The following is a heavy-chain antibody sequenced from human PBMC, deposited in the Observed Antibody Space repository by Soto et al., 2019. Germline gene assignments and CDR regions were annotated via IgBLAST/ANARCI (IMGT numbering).Heavy chain of an antibody. CDR3: AYSSTPFDY. V-gene: IGHV3-23*01. CDR1: GFTFSSYW. Sequence: GGSLRLSCAASGFTFSSYWMHWVRQAPGKGLEWVSAISGSGGSTYYADSVKGRFTISRDNSKNTLYLQMNSLRAEDTAVYYCAYSSTPFDYWGQRTLVTVSS. J-gene: IGHJ4*02. CDR2: ISGSGGST. D-gene: IGHD6-13*01.